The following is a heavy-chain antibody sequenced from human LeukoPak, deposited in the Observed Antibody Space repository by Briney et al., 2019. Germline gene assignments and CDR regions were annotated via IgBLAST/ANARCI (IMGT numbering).Heavy chain of an antibody. Sequence: ASVKVSCKASGYTFTGYYMHWVRQAPGQGLEWMGRINPNSGGTNYAQKFQGWVTMTRDTSISTAYMELSRLRSDDTAVYYCARGGETYYYDSSGYYSPRFYYYYGMDVWGQGTTVTVSS. J-gene: IGHJ6*02. D-gene: IGHD3-22*01. V-gene: IGHV1-2*04. CDR1: GYTFTGYY. CDR3: ARGGETYYYDSSGYYSPRFYYYYGMDV. CDR2: INPNSGGT.